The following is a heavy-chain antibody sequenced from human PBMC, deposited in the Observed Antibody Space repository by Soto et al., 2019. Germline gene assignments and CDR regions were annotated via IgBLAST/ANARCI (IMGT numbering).Heavy chain of an antibody. CDR3: ARAWEAGGGWFDP. V-gene: IGHV1-69*13. CDR1: GGTFSSYA. Sequence: SVKVSCKASGGTFSSYAISWVRQAPGQGLEWMGGIIPIFGTANYAQKFQGRVTITADESTSTAYMELSSLRSEDTAVYYCARAWEAGGGWFDPWGQGTLVTVSS. CDR2: IIPIFGTA. J-gene: IGHJ5*02. D-gene: IGHD1-26*01.